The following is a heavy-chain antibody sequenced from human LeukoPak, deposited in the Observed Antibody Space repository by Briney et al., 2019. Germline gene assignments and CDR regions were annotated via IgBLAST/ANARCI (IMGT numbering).Heavy chain of an antibody. CDR2: ISYDGSNK. V-gene: IGHV3-30-3*01. CDR3: ARVVHDY. J-gene: IGHJ4*02. CDR1: GYTLTELS. Sequence: SCKVSGYTLTELSMHWVRQAPGKGLEWVAVISYDGSNKHYADSVKGRFTISRDNSKNTLYLQMNSLRAEDTAVYYCARVVHDYWGQGTLVTVSS.